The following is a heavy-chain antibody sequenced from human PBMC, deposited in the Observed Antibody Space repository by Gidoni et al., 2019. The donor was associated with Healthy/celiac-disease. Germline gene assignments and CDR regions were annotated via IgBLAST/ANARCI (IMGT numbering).Heavy chain of an antibody. CDR2: IIPIFGTA. J-gene: IGHJ6*02. Sequence: QVQLVQSGAEVKKPGSSVKVSCKASGGTFSSYAISWVRQVPGQGLEWMGGIIPIFGTATYAQKFQGRVTITADESTSTAYMELSSLRSEDTAVYYCARAQEKDYYYGMDVWGQGTTVTVSS. CDR3: ARAQEKDYYYGMDV. V-gene: IGHV1-69*01. CDR1: GGTFSSYA.